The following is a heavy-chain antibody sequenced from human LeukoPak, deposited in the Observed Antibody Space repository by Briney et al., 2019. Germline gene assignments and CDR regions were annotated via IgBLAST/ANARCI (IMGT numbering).Heavy chain of an antibody. CDR3: ARPYSSSRGAFDI. Sequence: SETLSLTCTVSGGSISSYYWSWIRQPPGKGLERIGYIYYSGSTNYNPSLKSRVTISVDTSKNQFSLKLSSVTAADTAVYYCARPYSSSRGAFDIWGQGTMVTVSS. D-gene: IGHD6-13*01. CDR2: IYYSGST. V-gene: IGHV4-59*08. CDR1: GGSISSYY. J-gene: IGHJ3*02.